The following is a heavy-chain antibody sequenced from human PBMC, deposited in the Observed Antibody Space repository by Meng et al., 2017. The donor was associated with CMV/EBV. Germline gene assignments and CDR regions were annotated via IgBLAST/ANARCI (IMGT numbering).Heavy chain of an antibody. CDR1: CFTFSSYS. CDR3: ARDKWELLPRFDY. J-gene: IGHJ4*02. CDR2: ISSGSSYI. Sequence: CAASCFTFSSYSLNWLRPAPGKGLEWVSSISSGSSYIYYADSVQGRFTISRDTAKPSPYPQMNSLRAEDTAVYYCARDKWELLPRFDYWGQRTLVTVSS. D-gene: IGHD1-26*01. V-gene: IGHV3-21*01.